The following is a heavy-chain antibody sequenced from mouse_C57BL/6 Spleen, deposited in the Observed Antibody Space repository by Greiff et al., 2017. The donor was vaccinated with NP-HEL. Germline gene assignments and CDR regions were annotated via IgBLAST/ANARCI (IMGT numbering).Heavy chain of an antibody. CDR1: GFNIKNTY. V-gene: IGHV14-3*01. CDR2: LDPANGNT. CDR3: AREFYYDYDEGNV. D-gene: IGHD2-4*01. J-gene: IGHJ3*01. Sequence: EVQLQQSVAELVRPGASVKLSCTASGFNIKNTYMHWVKQRPEQGLEWIGRLDPANGNTKYAPKFQGQATITADTSSNTAYLQLSSLTAEDTASYYCAREFYYDYDEGNVWGQGTLVTVSA.